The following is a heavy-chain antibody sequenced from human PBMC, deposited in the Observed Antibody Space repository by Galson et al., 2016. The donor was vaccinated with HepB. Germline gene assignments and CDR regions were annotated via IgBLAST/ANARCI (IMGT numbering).Heavy chain of an antibody. J-gene: IGHJ4*02. CDR1: GGSISSRNW. V-gene: IGHV4-4*02. CDR3: AVDYGGNSAFDS. Sequence: ETLSLTCAVSGGSISSRNWWNWVRQPPGKGLEWIGEIYHSGRTNYSPSLKSRVTMSVDKSKTQFSLLLNSVTAADTAVYYCAVDYGGNSAFDSWGQGTLATVSS. D-gene: IGHD4-23*01. CDR2: IYHSGRT.